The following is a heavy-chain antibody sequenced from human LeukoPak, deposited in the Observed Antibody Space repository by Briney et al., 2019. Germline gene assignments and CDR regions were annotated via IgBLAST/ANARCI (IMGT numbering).Heavy chain of an antibody. CDR1: GGSISSYY. J-gene: IGHJ6*03. Sequence: SETLSLTCTVSGGSISSYYWSWIRQPPGKGLEWIGYIYYSGSTNYNPSLKSRVAISVDTSKNQFSLKLSSVTAADTAVYYCARDMNYMDVWGKGTTVTVSS. CDR2: IYYSGST. CDR3: ARDMNYMDV. D-gene: IGHD3-16*01. V-gene: IGHV4-59*01.